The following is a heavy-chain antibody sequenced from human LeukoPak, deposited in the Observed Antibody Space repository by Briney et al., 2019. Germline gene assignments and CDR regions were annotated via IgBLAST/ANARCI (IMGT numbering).Heavy chain of an antibody. CDR3: ARDLTPNPWYFDL. V-gene: IGHV3-21*01. Sequence: GGSLRLSCAASGFTFSTYNMNWVRQAPGKGLEWVSSISGGGSYIYYADSVKGRFTISRDNAKNSLYLQMNSLRDEDMAVYYCARDLTPNPWYFDLWGRGTLVTVSS. CDR2: ISGGGSYI. CDR1: GFTFSTYN. J-gene: IGHJ2*01.